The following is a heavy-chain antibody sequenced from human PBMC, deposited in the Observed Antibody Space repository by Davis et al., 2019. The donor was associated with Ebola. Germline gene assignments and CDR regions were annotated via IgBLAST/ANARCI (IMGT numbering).Heavy chain of an antibody. CDR3: VRNHCSGSLCHPYGVDV. J-gene: IGHJ6*02. CDR1: GFTFSSYA. V-gene: IGHV3-23*01. D-gene: IGHD2-8*02. CDR2: ISGSGGST. Sequence: GESLKISCAASGFTFSSYAMSWVRQAPGKGLEWVSAISGSGGSTYYADSVKGRLTISRDNSKNTLYLQMNSLKASDTAIYYCVRNHCSGSLCHPYGVDVWGQGTTVTVSS.